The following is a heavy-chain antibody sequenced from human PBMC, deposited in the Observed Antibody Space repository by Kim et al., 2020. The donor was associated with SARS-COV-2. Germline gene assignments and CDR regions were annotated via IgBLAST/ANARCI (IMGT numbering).Heavy chain of an antibody. Sequence: GGSLRLSCAASGFTFSGSAMHWVRQASGKGLEWVGRIRSKANSYATAYAASVKGRFTISRDDSKNTAYLQMNSLKTEDTAVYYCTRVGQGFLEWLSTYYFDYWGQGTLVTVSS. CDR2: IRSKANSYAT. CDR3: TRVGQGFLEWLSTYYFDY. D-gene: IGHD3-3*01. J-gene: IGHJ4*02. V-gene: IGHV3-73*01. CDR1: GFTFSGSA.